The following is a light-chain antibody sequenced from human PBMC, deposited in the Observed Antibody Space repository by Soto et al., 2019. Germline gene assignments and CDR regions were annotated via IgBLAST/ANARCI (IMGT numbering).Light chain of an antibody. CDR3: QPRSNGPLYT. Sequence: EIVLTQSPATLSLSPGERATLSCRASQSVSSYLAWYQQKPGQAPRLLIYDASNRATGIPARFSGSGSGTDFTLTISSLEPEDFAVYYCQPRSNGPLYTFGQGTKLEIK. J-gene: IGKJ2*01. CDR2: DAS. V-gene: IGKV3-11*01. CDR1: QSVSSY.